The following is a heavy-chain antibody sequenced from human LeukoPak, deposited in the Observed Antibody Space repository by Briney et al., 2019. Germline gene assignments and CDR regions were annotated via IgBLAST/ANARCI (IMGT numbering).Heavy chain of an antibody. J-gene: IGHJ4*02. D-gene: IGHD6-13*01. CDR2: ISYDGSNK. V-gene: IGHV3-30*18. Sequence: GGSLRLSCAASGFTFSSYGMHWVRQAPGKGLEWVAVISYDGSNKYYADSVKGRFTISRDNSKNTLYQQMNSLRAEDTAVYYCAKDLPIAAAGIDYWGQGTLVTVSS. CDR3: AKDLPIAAAGIDY. CDR1: GFTFSSYG.